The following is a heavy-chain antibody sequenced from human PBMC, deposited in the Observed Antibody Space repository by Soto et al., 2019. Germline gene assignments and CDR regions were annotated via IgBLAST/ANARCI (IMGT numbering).Heavy chain of an antibody. D-gene: IGHD5-12*01. Sequence: QVHLVQSGTEVKKPGASVKVSCKASGYTFTNYGITWVRQAPGQGLEWVGWINAYRGNTNYAQKLQGRVTMTTDTSTSTAYMELTSLRSDDTAVYFCAREVVGSGYNFFRFDPWGQGTLVTVSS. V-gene: IGHV1-18*01. J-gene: IGHJ5*02. CDR1: GYTFTNYG. CDR3: AREVVGSGYNFFRFDP. CDR2: INAYRGNT.